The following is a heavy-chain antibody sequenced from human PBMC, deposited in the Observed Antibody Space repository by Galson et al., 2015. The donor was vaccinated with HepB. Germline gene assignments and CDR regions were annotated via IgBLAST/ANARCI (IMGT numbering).Heavy chain of an antibody. CDR1: GGTFSSYA. Sequence: SVKVSCKASGGTFSSYAISWVRQAPGQGLEWMGRIIPILGIANYAQKFQGRVTITADKSTSTAYMELSSLRSEDTAVYYCARDRPIAAAGGNYFDYWGQGTLVTVSS. CDR2: IIPILGIA. J-gene: IGHJ4*02. CDR3: ARDRPIAAAGGNYFDY. D-gene: IGHD6-13*01. V-gene: IGHV1-69*04.